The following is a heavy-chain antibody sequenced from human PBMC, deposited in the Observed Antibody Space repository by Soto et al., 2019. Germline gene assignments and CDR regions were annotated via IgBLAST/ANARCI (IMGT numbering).Heavy chain of an antibody. V-gene: IGHV5-51*01. Sequence: GESLKISCEGSGYNFNTYWIGWVRQMPGKGLEWMALIYPGDSDTRYSPSFEGQVTLSVDRSISAAYLQWSSLKASDTAIYYCATSTVSYVDIVSSTTRGYFDHWGQGTLVTVSS. CDR3: ATSTVSYVDIVSSTTRGYFDH. D-gene: IGHD5-12*01. CDR1: GYNFNTYW. CDR2: IYPGDSDT. J-gene: IGHJ4*02.